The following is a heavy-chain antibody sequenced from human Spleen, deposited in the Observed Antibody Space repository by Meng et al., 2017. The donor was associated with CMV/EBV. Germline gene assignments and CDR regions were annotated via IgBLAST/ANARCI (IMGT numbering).Heavy chain of an antibody. V-gene: IGHV4-34*01. Sequence: SETLSLTCTVSGGSFSGYYWSWLRQPPGKGLEWIGEINHRGSTNYNPSLKSRVSISADTSKKQFSLKLSSVTAADTAAYYCARGPRGYSYEKDWFDPWGQGTLVTISS. CDR2: INHRGST. J-gene: IGHJ5*02. D-gene: IGHD5-18*01. CDR1: GGSFSGYY. CDR3: ARGPRGYSYEKDWFDP.